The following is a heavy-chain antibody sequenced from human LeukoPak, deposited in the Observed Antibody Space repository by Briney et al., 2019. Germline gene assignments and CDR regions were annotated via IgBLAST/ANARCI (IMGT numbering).Heavy chain of an antibody. CDR1: GFTFRSYW. Sequence: GGSLRLSCAAAGFTFRSYWMTWVRQAPGKGLEWVANIRQDGSEKYYVDSLKGRFTISRDNAKNPLYLQMNSLRAEDTAVYYCARLAPVVITGEAYFDYWGQGTLVAVSS. CDR2: IRQDGSEK. J-gene: IGHJ4*02. V-gene: IGHV3-7*01. D-gene: IGHD3-22*01. CDR3: ARLAPVVITGEAYFDY.